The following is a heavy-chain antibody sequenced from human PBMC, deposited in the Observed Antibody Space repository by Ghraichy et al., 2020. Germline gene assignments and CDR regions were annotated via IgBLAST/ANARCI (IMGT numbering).Heavy chain of an antibody. CDR1: GGSFSGYY. V-gene: IGHV4-34*01. Sequence: SETLSLTCAVYGGSFSGYYWSWICQRPATGLEWIGEINHCGSTNYNPSLKSRVTISVDTSKNQFSLKLSSVTAADTAVYYCARGPDNDYVWGSYRQRALDYWGQGTLVTVSS. D-gene: IGHD3-16*02. CDR2: INHCGST. J-gene: IGHJ4*02. CDR3: ARGPDNDYVWGSYRQRALDY.